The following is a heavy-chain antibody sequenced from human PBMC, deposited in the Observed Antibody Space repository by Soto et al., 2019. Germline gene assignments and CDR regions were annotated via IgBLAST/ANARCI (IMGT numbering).Heavy chain of an antibody. CDR3: AASSAIAAAGYFKF. Sequence: QVQLVQSGAEVKEPGSSVKVSCKASGDLFNNHAFNWVRQAPGQGLEWMGRISPLFSTTNYAQKSQGRVTIGADELTTIVYLEVNNLESDDTAMYYCAASSAIAAAGYFKFWGQGTLVTVSP. V-gene: IGHV1-69*01. CDR1: GDLFNNHA. J-gene: IGHJ4*02. CDR2: ISPLFSTT. D-gene: IGHD6-13*01.